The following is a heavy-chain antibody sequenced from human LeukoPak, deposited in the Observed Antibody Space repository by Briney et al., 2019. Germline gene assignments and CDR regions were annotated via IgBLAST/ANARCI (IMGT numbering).Heavy chain of an antibody. CDR3: ARGLGRCSGGSCYTSLAYFQH. J-gene: IGHJ1*01. Sequence: SETLSLTRAVYGGSFSGYYWSWIRQPPGKGLEWIGEINHSGSTNYNPSLKSRVTISVDTSKNQFSLKLSSVTAADTAVYYCARGLGRCSGGSCYTSLAYFQHWGQGTLVTVSS. D-gene: IGHD2-15*01. CDR2: INHSGST. V-gene: IGHV4-34*01. CDR1: GGSFSGYY.